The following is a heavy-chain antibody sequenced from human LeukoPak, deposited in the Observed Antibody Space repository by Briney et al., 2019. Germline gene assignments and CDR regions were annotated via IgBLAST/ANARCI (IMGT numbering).Heavy chain of an antibody. V-gene: IGHV4-39*01. CDR2: IYYSWST. CDR3: ARHQCSGTRCYNFYFYGTNV. Sequence: SETLSLTCSVSGGSMSGSSYYWGWIRQPPGKGLEWIGTIYYSWSTHYNPSLKSRVTISVDTSKNQFSLKLSSVTAADTAVYYCARHQCSGTRCYNFYFYGTNVWGQGTTVTVSS. D-gene: IGHD2-2*02. J-gene: IGHJ6*02. CDR1: GGSMSGSSYY.